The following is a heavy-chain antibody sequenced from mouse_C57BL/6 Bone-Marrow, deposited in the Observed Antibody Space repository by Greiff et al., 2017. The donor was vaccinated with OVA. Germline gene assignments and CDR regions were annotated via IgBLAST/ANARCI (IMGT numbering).Heavy chain of an antibody. CDR1: GYAFSSYW. CDR2: IYPGDGDT. D-gene: IGHD1-1*01. Sequence: QVQLQQSGAELVKPGASVKISCKASGYAFSSYWMNWVKQRPGKGLEWIGQIYPGDGDTNYNGKFKGKATLTADKSSSTAYMQLSSLTSEDSAVYFCARSFYYGSRNYFDYWGQGTTLTVSS. J-gene: IGHJ2*01. V-gene: IGHV1-80*01. CDR3: ARSFYYGSRNYFDY.